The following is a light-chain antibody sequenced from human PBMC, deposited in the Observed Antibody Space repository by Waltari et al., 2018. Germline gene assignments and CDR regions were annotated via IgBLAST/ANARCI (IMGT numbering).Light chain of an antibody. CDR1: QGISSY. Sequence: DIQLTQSPSFLSASVGDRVTITCRASQGISSYLAWYQLKPGKAPKLLIYAASTLQSGVPSRFSGSGSGTEFTLTISSLQPEDFATYYCQQLNSYPLYTFGQGTKLEIK. J-gene: IGKJ2*01. CDR3: QQLNSYPLYT. V-gene: IGKV1-9*01. CDR2: AAS.